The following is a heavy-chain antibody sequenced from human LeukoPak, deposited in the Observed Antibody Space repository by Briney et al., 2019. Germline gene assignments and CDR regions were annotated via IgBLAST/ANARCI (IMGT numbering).Heavy chain of an antibody. CDR2: IYYSGST. CDR1: GGSISSSSYY. J-gene: IGHJ5*02. V-gene: IGHV4-39*01. CDR3: ARHHYYGSGSYPYNWFDP. D-gene: IGHD3-10*01. Sequence: SETLSLTCTVSGGSISSSSYYWGWIRQPPGKGLEWIGSIYYSGSTYYNPSLKSRVTISVDTSKNQFSLKLSPVTAADTAVYYCARHHYYGSGSYPYNWFDPWGQGTLVTVSS.